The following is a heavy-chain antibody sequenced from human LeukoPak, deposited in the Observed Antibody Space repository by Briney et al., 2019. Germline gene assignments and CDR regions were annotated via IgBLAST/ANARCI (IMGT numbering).Heavy chain of an antibody. CDR1: GGSFSGYY. V-gene: IGHV4-34*01. CDR3: GRGSRGGRITMVRGVLGRGYYMDV. CDR2: INHSGST. Sequence: SETLPLTCAVYGGSFSGYYWSWIRQPPGKGLEWIGEINHSGSTNYNPSLKSRVTISVDTSKNQFSLKLSSVTAADTAVYYCGRGSRGGRITMVRGVLGRGYYMDVWGKGTTVTISS. J-gene: IGHJ6*03. D-gene: IGHD3-10*01.